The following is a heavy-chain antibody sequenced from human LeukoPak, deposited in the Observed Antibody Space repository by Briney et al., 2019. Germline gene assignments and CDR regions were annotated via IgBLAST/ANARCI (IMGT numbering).Heavy chain of an antibody. J-gene: IGHJ4*02. D-gene: IGHD1-26*01. CDR3: ARAYSGSYAEGFDY. CDR1: GFTFSSYS. CDR2: ISSSSYI. V-gene: IGHV3-21*01. Sequence: GGSLRLSCAASGFTFSSYSMNWVRQALGKGLEWVSSISSSSYIYYADSVKGRFTISRDNAKNSLYLQMNSLRAEDTAVYYCARAYSGSYAEGFDYWGQGTLVTVSS.